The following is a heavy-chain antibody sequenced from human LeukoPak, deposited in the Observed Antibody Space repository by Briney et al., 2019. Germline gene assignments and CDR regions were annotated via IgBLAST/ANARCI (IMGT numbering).Heavy chain of an antibody. CDR2: ISGSGGST. Sequence: GGSLRLSCAVSGFTFSSYAMSWVRQAPGKGLEWVSAISGSGGSTYYADCLKGRFIISRDNSKNTLYLQMNSLRAEDTAVYYCAKDTPDDIAVAAPDFDYWGQGTLVTVSS. CDR1: GFTFSSYA. D-gene: IGHD6-19*01. CDR3: AKDTPDDIAVAAPDFDY. J-gene: IGHJ4*02. V-gene: IGHV3-23*01.